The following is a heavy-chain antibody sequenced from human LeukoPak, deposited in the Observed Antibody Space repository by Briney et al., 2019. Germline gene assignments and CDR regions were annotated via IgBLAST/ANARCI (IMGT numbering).Heavy chain of an antibody. CDR3: ASYDILTGYYSY. V-gene: IGHV4-59*01. CDR2: IYYSGST. J-gene: IGHJ4*02. D-gene: IGHD3-9*01. CDR1: GGSISSYY. Sequence: SETLSLTCTVSGGSISSYYWSWIRQPPGKGPEWIGYIYYSGSTNYNPSLKSRVTISVDTSKNQFSLKLSSVTAADTAVYYCASYDILTGYYSYWGQGTLVTVSS.